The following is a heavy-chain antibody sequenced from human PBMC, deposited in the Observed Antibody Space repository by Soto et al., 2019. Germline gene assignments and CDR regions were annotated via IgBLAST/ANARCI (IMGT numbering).Heavy chain of an antibody. J-gene: IGHJ4*02. CDR1: GFPFSPYG. V-gene: IGHV3-33*01. CDR3: GRDIWDTRGWYFDY. D-gene: IGHD6-19*01. CDR2: IYFDGSKK. Sequence: QVQLVESGGGVVQPGRSLRLSCAASGFPFSPYGMHWVRQAPGKGLEWVALIYFDGSKKYYSDSVKGRFTISRDNSNNTLYLQMNSLIDEYKATYYCGRDIWDTRGWYFDYWVEGALVTFSS.